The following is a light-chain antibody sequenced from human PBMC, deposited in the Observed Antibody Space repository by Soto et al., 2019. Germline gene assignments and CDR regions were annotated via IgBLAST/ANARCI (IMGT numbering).Light chain of an antibody. CDR1: QDISIY. CDR3: LQDYNYPLT. J-gene: IGKJ4*01. Sequence: DIQMTQSPSSLSASVGDRVTITCQASQDISIYLNWYQQKPGKAPELLIYDASSLETGVPSRFSGSGSGTDFTLTISSLQPEDFATYYCLQDYNYPLTFGGGTKVEIK. V-gene: IGKV1-33*01. CDR2: DAS.